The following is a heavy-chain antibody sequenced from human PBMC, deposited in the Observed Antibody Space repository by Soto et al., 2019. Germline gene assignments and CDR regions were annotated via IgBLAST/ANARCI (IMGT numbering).Heavy chain of an antibody. Sequence: QVQLVESGGGLVKPGGSLRLSCAGSGFIFSDYYMSWIRQAPGKGLEWVSYINTSGGTKKYADSVKGRFTVSRDNAGNSLSLQMSSLRAEDTAVYYCARTLQGLLRGGGVSWDFWGQGALVTVSS. CDR2: INTSGGTK. CDR3: ARTLQGLLRGGGVSWDF. V-gene: IGHV3-11*01. CDR1: GFIFSDYY. J-gene: IGHJ4*02. D-gene: IGHD2-8*01.